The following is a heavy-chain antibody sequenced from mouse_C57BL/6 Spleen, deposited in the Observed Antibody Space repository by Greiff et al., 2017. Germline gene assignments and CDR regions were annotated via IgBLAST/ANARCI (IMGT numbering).Heavy chain of an antibody. CDR2: ISYDGSN. Sequence: EVQVVESGPGLVKPSQSLSLTCSVTGYSITSGYYWNWIRQFPGNKLEWMGYISYDGSNNYNPSLKNRISITRDTSKNQFFLKLNSVTTEDTATYYCARDWGWFEVDYWGQGTTLTVSS. CDR1: GYSITSGYY. J-gene: IGHJ2*01. D-gene: IGHD2-3*01. V-gene: IGHV3-6*01. CDR3: ARDWGWFEVDY.